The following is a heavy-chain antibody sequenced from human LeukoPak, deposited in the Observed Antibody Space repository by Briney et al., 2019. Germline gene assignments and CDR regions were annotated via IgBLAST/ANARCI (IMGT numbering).Heavy chain of an antibody. CDR2: IKQDGSEK. CDR3: ARDTGYSSGWYDV. D-gene: IGHD6-19*01. V-gene: IGHV3-7*01. J-gene: IGHJ6*02. CDR1: GFTFSYYW. Sequence: GGSLRLSCAASGFTFSYYWMGWVRQAPGKGLEWVANIKQDGSEKYYVDSVRGRFTISRDNAKNSLYLQMNSLRAEDTAVYYCARDTGYSSGWYDVWGQGTTVAVSS.